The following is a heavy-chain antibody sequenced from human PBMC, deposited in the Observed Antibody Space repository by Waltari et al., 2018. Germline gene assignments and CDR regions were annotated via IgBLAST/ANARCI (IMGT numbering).Heavy chain of an antibody. CDR1: GGAFDSYY. CDR2: VNPTGST. Sequence: QMELQQWGAGLLRPSETLSLTCSVSGGAFDSYYWTWIRQAPGRGLEWLGEVNPTGSTNYNPSLKSRLSLSVETSRNQVSLKMTSVTGADTAVYFCARGHPRFDYEKSDYYAYWFDPWGQGTQVTVSS. CDR3: ARGHPRFDYEKSDYYAYWFDP. D-gene: IGHD3-22*01. V-gene: IGHV4-34*01. J-gene: IGHJ5*02.